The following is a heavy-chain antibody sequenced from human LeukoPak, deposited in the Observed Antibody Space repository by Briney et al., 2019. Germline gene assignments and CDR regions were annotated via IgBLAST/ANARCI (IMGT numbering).Heavy chain of an antibody. CDR2: ISSSSSYI. Sequence: GGSLRLSCAASGFTFSSYSMTWVRQAPGKGLEWVSSISSSSSYIYYADSVKGRFTISRDNAKNTLYLQMNSLRAEDTAVYYCAKERYYDFWSGYSRFDYWGQGTLVTVSS. J-gene: IGHJ4*02. D-gene: IGHD3-3*01. CDR3: AKERYYDFWSGYSRFDY. CDR1: GFTFSSYS. V-gene: IGHV3-21*04.